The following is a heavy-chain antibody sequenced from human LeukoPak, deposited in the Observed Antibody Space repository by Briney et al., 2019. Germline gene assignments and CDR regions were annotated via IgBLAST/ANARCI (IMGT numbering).Heavy chain of an antibody. CDR2: ISPTYTI. CDR3: ARDHDWGFDY. V-gene: IGHV3-48*02. J-gene: IGHJ4*02. CDR1: GFIFSSYA. D-gene: IGHD2-21*01. Sequence: GGSLRLSCVASGFIFSSYAMNWVRQAPGKGLEWISYISPTYTIYYSDSVRGRFTISRDNAKNSLFLQMNSLRDEDTAVYFCARDHDWGFDYWGPGTLVAVSS.